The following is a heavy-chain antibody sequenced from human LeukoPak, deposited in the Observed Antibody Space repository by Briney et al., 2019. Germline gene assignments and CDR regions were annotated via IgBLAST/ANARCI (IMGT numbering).Heavy chain of an antibody. J-gene: IGHJ4*02. V-gene: IGHV3-23*01. CDR1: GFTFSSHA. CDR2: ISGSGDST. Sequence: PGGSLRLSCAASGFTFSSHAMSWVRQAPGKGLEWVSAISGSGDSTYYADSVKGRFTISRDNSKNTLYLQMNSLRAEDTAVYYCAKGRPCSSTSCYGSYFDYWGQGTLVTVSS. D-gene: IGHD2-2*01. CDR3: AKGRPCSSTSCYGSYFDY.